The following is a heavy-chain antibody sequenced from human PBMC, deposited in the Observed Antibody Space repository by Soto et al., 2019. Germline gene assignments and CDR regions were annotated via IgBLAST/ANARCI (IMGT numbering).Heavy chain of an antibody. CDR3: ARQSTAAGMTKYYYYYMDV. Sequence: QVQLQQWGAGLLKPSETLSLTCAVYGGSFSGYYWSWIRQPPGKGLEWIGEINHSGSTNYNPSLKSRVTISVDTSKNQFSLKLSSVTAADTAVYYCARQSTAAGMTKYYYYYMDVWGKGTTVTVSS. V-gene: IGHV4-34*01. CDR1: GGSFSGYY. D-gene: IGHD6-13*01. CDR2: INHSGST. J-gene: IGHJ6*03.